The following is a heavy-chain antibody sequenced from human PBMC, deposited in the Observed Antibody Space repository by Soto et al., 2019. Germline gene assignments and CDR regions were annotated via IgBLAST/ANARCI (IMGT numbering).Heavy chain of an antibody. CDR2: IIPIFGTA. D-gene: IGHD3-10*01. CDR3: ATERGGSGSPYAFDI. CDR1: GGTFSSYA. J-gene: IGHJ3*02. V-gene: IGHV1-69*13. Sequence: EASVKVSCKASGGTFSSYAISWVRQAPGQGLEWMGGIIPIFGTANYAQKFQGRVTITADESTSTAYMELSSLRSEDTAVYYCATERGGSGSPYAFDIWGQGTMVTVSS.